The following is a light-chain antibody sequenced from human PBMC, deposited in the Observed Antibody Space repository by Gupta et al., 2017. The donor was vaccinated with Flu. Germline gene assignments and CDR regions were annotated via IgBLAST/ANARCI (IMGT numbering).Light chain of an antibody. CDR2: DAS. CDR3: QQSGSLLT. V-gene: IGKV3-11*01. J-gene: IGKJ5*01. Sequence: EIVLTQSPDTLSLSPGESATLSCRARASVGNYLAWYQHKPGQGPRLIMFDASTRATGIPDRFSGSGSGKDFILISSSLEHEDSAFYYWQQSGSLLTFGQGTPVEIK. CDR1: ASVGNY.